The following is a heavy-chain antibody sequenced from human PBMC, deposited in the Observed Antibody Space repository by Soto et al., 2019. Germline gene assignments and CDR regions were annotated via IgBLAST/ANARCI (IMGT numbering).Heavy chain of an antibody. CDR2: IIPIFGTA. CDR1: GGTFSSYA. CDR3: AIVFSLGGGSFGY. Sequence: QVQLVQSGAEVKKPGSSVKVSCKASGGTFSSYAISWVRQAPGQGLEWMGGIIPIFGTANYAQKFQGRVTITADKSTSPAYMGRDGLRSEATALYYCAIVFSLGGGSFGYLGQGTLVTVSS. J-gene: IGHJ4*02. D-gene: IGHD3-16*01. V-gene: IGHV1-69*06.